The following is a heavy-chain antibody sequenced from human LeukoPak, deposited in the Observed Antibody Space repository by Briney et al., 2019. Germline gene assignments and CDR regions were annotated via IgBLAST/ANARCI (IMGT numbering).Heavy chain of an antibody. Sequence: GASVKVSCKASGGTFSSYAISWVRQAPGQGLEWMGVIIPIFGTANYAQKFQGRVTITADKSTSTAYMELSSLRSEDTAVYYCARDNMVRGVLSFDPWGQGTLVTVSS. D-gene: IGHD3-10*01. CDR2: IIPIFGTA. V-gene: IGHV1-69*06. J-gene: IGHJ5*02. CDR1: GGTFSSYA. CDR3: ARDNMVRGVLSFDP.